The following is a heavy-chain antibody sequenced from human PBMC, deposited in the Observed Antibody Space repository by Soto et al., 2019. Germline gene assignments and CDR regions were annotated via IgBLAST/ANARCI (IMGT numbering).Heavy chain of an antibody. J-gene: IGHJ4*02. D-gene: IGHD6-13*01. V-gene: IGHV1-18*01. CDR2: VNTYNGNP. CDR3: ARDSHYSTDWQRFDS. CDR1: GYTFTNYA. Sequence: QVQLVQSGVEVKKPGASVKVSCKASGYTFTNYAISWVRQAPGRGLEWMGWVNTYNGNPNYAQIFQGRVTMTTDTSTGTAYMELRSLKSGDSAVYYCARDSHYSTDWQRFDSWGQGTLVTVSS.